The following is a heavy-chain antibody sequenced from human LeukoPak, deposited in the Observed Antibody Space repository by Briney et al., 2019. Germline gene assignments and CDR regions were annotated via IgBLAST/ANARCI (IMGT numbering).Heavy chain of an antibody. CDR3: TTAPSGYAYMNGWHLDY. D-gene: IGHD5-18*01. V-gene: IGHV3-15*01. CDR1: GFGFSYAW. J-gene: IGHJ4*02. CDR2: IKRKSDGETT. Sequence: GGSLRLSCAASGFGFSYAWMSWVRQAPGKGPEWIGRIKRKSDGETTDYAAPVKGRFTTSRDDSKNTLFLQMNSLKTEDTAFYYCTTAPSGYAYMNGWHLDYWGQGALVTVSS.